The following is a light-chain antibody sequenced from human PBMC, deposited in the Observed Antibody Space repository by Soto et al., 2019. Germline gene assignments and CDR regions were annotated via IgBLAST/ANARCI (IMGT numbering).Light chain of an antibody. V-gene: IGKV3-20*01. J-gene: IGKJ1*01. CDR1: QTVTRNY. CDR3: QQYGSSPGT. CDR2: GAS. Sequence: DIVLTQSPGTLSLSPGETATLSCRASQTVTRNYLAWHQQKPGQAPRLLIYGASSRATGIPDRFSGSGSGTDFTLTISRLEPEDFAAYYCQQYGSSPGTFGQGTKVDIK.